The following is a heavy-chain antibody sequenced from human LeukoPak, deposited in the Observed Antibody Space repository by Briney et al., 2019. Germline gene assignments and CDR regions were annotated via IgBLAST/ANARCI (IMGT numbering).Heavy chain of an antibody. J-gene: IGHJ3*02. Sequence: GASVKVSCKASGYTFTSYGISWVRQAPGQGLEWMGWISAYNGNTNYAQKLQGRVTMTTDTSTSTAYMELRSLRSDDTAVYYCARAKSSSWSPDAFDIWGQGTMVTVSS. CDR3: ARAKSSSWSPDAFDI. CDR1: GYTFTSYG. V-gene: IGHV1-18*01. D-gene: IGHD6-13*01. CDR2: ISAYNGNT.